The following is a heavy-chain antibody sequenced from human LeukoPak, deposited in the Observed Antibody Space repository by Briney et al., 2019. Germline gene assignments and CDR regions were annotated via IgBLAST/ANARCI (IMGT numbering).Heavy chain of an antibody. CDR3: ARDQRSSITIFGVVTTDNWFDP. Sequence: GGSLRLSCAASGFTFSDYYMSWIRQAPGKGLEWVSYISSSGSTIYYADSVKGRFTISRDNAKKSLYLQMNSLRAEDTAVYYCARDQRSSITIFGVVTTDNWFDPWGQGTLVTVSS. D-gene: IGHD3-3*01. CDR2: ISSSGSTI. J-gene: IGHJ5*02. CDR1: GFTFSDYY. V-gene: IGHV3-11*04.